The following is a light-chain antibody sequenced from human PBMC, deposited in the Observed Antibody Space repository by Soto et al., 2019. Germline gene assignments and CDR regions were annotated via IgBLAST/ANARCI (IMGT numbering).Light chain of an antibody. J-gene: IGLJ1*01. CDR3: CSYAGSNTYV. CDR1: SSDVGSYNL. Sequence: QSALTQPASVSGSPGQSITISFTGTSSDVGSYNLVSWYQQHPDQAPKQTISEGSKRPSGVSNRFSGSKSGNTASLTISGLHAEDEADYYCCSYAGSNTYVFGTGTKLTVL. V-gene: IGLV2-23*01. CDR2: EGS.